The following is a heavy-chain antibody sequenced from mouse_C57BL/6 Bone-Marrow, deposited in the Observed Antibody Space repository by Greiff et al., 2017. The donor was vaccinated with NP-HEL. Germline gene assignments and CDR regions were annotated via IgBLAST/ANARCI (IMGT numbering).Heavy chain of an antibody. Sequence: VQLQESGPELVKPGASVKISCKASGYAFSSSWMNWVKQRPGTGLEWIGRIYPGDGDTNYNGKFKGKATLTADKSSSTAYMQLSSLTSEDSAVYFCARRDYGSPFAYWGQGTLVTVSA. CDR2: IYPGDGDT. D-gene: IGHD1-1*01. J-gene: IGHJ3*01. CDR1: GYAFSSSW. V-gene: IGHV1-82*01. CDR3: ARRDYGSPFAY.